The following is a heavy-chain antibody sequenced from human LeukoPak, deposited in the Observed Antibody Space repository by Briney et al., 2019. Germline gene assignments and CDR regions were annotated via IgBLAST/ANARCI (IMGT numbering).Heavy chain of an antibody. D-gene: IGHD5-18*01. CDR2: INPSGGST. Sequence: ASVKVSCKASGYTFTNYYLHWVRQAPGQGLEWMGIINPSGGSTSYAQQFQGRVTMTRDMSTSTVYMELSSLRSEDTAVYYCARATVDTAMAGSSAFDIWGQGTMVTVSS. CDR1: GYTFTNYY. J-gene: IGHJ3*02. V-gene: IGHV1-46*01. CDR3: ARATVDTAMAGSSAFDI.